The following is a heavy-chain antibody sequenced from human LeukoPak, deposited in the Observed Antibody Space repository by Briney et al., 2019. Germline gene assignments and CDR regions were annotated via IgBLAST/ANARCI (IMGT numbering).Heavy chain of an antibody. V-gene: IGHV4-30-2*01. D-gene: IGHD2-2*01. CDR1: GGSISSGGYY. CDR3: AMGDVVVPAAIDY. J-gene: IGHJ4*02. CDR2: IYHSGST. Sequence: PSETLSLTCTVSGGSISSGGYYWSWIRQPPGKGLEWIGYIYHSGSTYYNPSLKSRVTISVDRSKNQFSLKLSSVTAADTAVYYCAMGDVVVPAAIDYWGQGTLVTVSS.